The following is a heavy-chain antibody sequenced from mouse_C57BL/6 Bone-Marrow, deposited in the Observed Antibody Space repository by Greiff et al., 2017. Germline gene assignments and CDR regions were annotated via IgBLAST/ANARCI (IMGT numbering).Heavy chain of an antibody. CDR1: GFNIKDDY. CDR3: SSFDGNYFDF. J-gene: IGHJ2*01. V-gene: IGHV14-4*01. D-gene: IGHD2-3*01. CDR2: IDPEIGDP. Sequence: VQLQQSGAELVRPGASVKLSCTASGFNIKDDYIHWVNQRPEQGLEWIGWIDPEIGDPEYASKFQGKSTITSDTSSNTAYLLLSSLTSEDTAVYYCSSFDGNYFDFWGQGTPLTVAS.